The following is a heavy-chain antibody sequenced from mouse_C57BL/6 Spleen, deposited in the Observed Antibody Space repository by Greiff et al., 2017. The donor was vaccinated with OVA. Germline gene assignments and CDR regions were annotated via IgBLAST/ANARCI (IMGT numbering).Heavy chain of an antibody. CDR3: ARSMVTTDYYYAMDY. V-gene: IGHV14-2*01. Sequence: VQLKQSGAELVKPGASVKLSCTASGFNIKDYYMHWVKQRTEQGLEWIGRIDPEDGETKYAPKFQGKATITADTSSNTAYLQLSSLTSEDTAVYYCARSMVTTDYYYAMDYWGQGTSVTVSS. D-gene: IGHD2-2*01. CDR2: IDPEDGET. CDR1: GFNIKDYY. J-gene: IGHJ4*01.